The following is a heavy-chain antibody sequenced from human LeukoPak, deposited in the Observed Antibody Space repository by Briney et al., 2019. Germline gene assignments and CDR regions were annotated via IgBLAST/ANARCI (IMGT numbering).Heavy chain of an antibody. Sequence: SETLSLTCTVSGGSISSSSYYWGWIRQPPGKGLEWIGSIYYSGSTYYNPALKSRVAISVDTSKNQFSLKLTSVTAADTDVYYCGHSGSYYLFDYWGQGTLVTVSS. CDR3: GHSGSYYLFDY. CDR2: IYYSGST. J-gene: IGHJ4*02. CDR1: GGSISSSSYY. D-gene: IGHD1-26*01. V-gene: IGHV4-39*01.